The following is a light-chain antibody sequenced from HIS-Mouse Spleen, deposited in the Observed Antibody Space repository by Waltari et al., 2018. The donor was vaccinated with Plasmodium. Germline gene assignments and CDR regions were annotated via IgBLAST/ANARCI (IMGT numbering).Light chain of an antibody. CDR1: QSVSSN. Sequence: EIVMKQSPATLSVSPGERATLSCRASQSVSSNVAWYKQKPGQAPRLLIYGASTRATGIPARFSGSGSGTEFTLTINSLQSEDFAVYYCQQYNNWSFTFGPGTKVDIK. CDR2: GAS. CDR3: QQYNNWSFT. V-gene: IGKV3-15*01. J-gene: IGKJ3*01.